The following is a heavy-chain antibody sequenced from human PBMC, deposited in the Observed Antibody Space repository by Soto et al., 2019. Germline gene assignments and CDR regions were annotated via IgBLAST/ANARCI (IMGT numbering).Heavy chain of an antibody. CDR2: IGAADDP. V-gene: IGHV3-13*05. J-gene: IGHJ6*02. D-gene: IGHD3-22*01. CDR3: ARDQGYYYDSSGYSYYYYYGMDV. CDR1: GFTFSAYD. Sequence: SGESLKISCAASGFTFSAYDMHWVRQTTGKGLEWVSAIGAADDPYYLGSVKGRFTISRENAKNSLYLQMNSLRAEDTAVYYCARDQGYYYDSSGYSYYYYYGMDVWGQGTTVTVSS.